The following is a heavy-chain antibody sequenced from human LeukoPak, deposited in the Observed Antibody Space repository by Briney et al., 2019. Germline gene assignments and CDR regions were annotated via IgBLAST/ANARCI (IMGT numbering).Heavy chain of an antibody. CDR1: GFTFSDYY. Sequence: GGSLRLSCAASGFTFSDYYMSWIRQAPGKGLEWVSAISGSGGSTYYADSVKGRFTISRDNSKNTLYLQMNSLRAEDTAVYYCAKAPDIVVVPAAIYHFDYWGQGTLVTVSS. CDR3: AKAPDIVVVPAAIYHFDY. D-gene: IGHD2-2*01. CDR2: ISGSGGST. V-gene: IGHV3-23*01. J-gene: IGHJ4*02.